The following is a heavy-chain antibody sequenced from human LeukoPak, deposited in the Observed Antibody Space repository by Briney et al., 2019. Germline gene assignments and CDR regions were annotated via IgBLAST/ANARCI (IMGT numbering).Heavy chain of an antibody. D-gene: IGHD3-10*01. CDR1: GGSISSYY. CDR3: ARTGENLWFGELLPYYFDY. J-gene: IGHJ4*02. CDR2: IHYSGST. Sequence: SETLSLTCTVSGGSISSYYWSWIRQPPGKGLEWIGYIHYSGSTDYNPSLKSRVTISVDTSKNQFSLKLSSVTAADTAVYYCARTGENLWFGELLPYYFDYWGQGTLVTVSS. V-gene: IGHV4-59*01.